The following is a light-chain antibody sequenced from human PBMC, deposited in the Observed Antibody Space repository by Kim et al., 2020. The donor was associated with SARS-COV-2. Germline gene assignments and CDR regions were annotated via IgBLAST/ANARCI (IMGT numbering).Light chain of an antibody. Sequence: LSVSPGERATLSCRASQNVRGSLAWYQQKSGLPPTLLIYNSSTRATGIPGRFIGSGSGTEFTLTITSLRAEDFAVYYCQQYHTWYTFGQGTKLEI. CDR2: NSS. CDR3: QQYHTWYT. V-gene: IGKV3-15*01. CDR1: QNVRGS. J-gene: IGKJ2*01.